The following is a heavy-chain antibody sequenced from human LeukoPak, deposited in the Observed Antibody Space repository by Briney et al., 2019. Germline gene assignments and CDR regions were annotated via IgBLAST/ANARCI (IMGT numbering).Heavy chain of an antibody. CDR1: GFTFSGSA. D-gene: IGHD4-23*01. J-gene: IGHJ4*02. V-gene: IGHV3-73*01. CDR2: IRSNANSCAT. CDR3: TSPDYGGNSKDY. Sequence: GGSLRLSCAASGFTFSGSAMHWVRQASGEGLEWVGRIRSNANSCATAYAASVKGRFTISRDDSKNTAYLQMNSLKTEDTAVYYCTSPDYGGNSKDYWGQGTLVTVSS.